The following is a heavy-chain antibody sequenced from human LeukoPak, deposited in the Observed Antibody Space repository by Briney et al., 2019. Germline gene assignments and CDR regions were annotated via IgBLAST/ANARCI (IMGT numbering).Heavy chain of an antibody. V-gene: IGHV3-30*04. CDR2: ISYDGSNK. D-gene: IGHD3-16*02. J-gene: IGHJ4*02. Sequence: GGSLRLSCAASGFTFSSYAMHWVRQAPGKGLEWVAVISYDGSNKYYADSVKGRFTISRDNSKNTLYLQMNSLRAEDTAVYYCARDIVSEYWGQGTLVTVSS. CDR3: ARDIVSEY. CDR1: GFTFSSYA.